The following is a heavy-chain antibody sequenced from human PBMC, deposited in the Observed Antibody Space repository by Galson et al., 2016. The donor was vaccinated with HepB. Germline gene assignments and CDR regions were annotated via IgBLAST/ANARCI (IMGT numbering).Heavy chain of an antibody. CDR3: ARGRAGDPLWGSDRHHFLDY. CDR2: INPSGGKT. Sequence: SVKVSCKAFGYTFRTYYMHWVRQAPGQGLEWMGIINPSGGKTKYAQRFQGRVTMTSDTSTNTLYMELSSLRSDDTAVYYCARGRAGDPLWGSDRHHFLDYWGQGSLVTVSS. CDR1: GYTFRTYY. V-gene: IGHV1-46*01. J-gene: IGHJ4*02. D-gene: IGHD3-16*02.